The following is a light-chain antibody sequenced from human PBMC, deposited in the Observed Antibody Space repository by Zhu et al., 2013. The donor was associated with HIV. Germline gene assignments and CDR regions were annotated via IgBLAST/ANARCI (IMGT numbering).Light chain of an antibody. CDR2: DAS. CDR3: QQLKSYPLT. CDR1: QSVSKY. V-gene: IGKV3-11*01. Sequence: EIVLTQSPATLSLSPGERATLSCRASQSVSKYLAWYQQKPGQAPRLLIYDASNRATGIPARFSGSGSGTDFTLTISSLHPEDFATYYCQQLKSYPLTFGGGTKVEIK. J-gene: IGKJ4*01.